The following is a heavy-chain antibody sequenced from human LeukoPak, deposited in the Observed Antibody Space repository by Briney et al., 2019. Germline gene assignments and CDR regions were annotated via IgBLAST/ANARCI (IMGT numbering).Heavy chain of an antibody. V-gene: IGHV3-23*01. CDR3: TKRLSLRFDAFDI. J-gene: IGHJ3*02. Sequence: QTGGSLRLSCAASGFTLSNFAMTWVRQAPGKGLEWVSSISDIGPNTYYAASVKGRFTISRDTSKNTLYLQMNSLRAEDTAVYYCTKRLSLRFDAFDIWGPGTMVTVSS. CDR1: GFTLSNFA. D-gene: IGHD3-3*01. CDR2: ISDIGPNT.